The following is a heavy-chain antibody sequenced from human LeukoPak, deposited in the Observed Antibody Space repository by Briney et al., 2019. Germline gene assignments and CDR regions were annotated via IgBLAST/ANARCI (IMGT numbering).Heavy chain of an antibody. V-gene: IGHV3-11*06. J-gene: IGHJ4*02. Sequence: PGGSLRLSCAASGFTFSDYYMSWIRQAPGKGLEWVSYISSSSSYTNYADSVMGRFTISRDNAKNSLYLQMNSLRAEDTAVYYCAREHYDSSGYYGYWGQGTLVTVSS. CDR3: AREHYDSSGYYGY. D-gene: IGHD3-22*01. CDR1: GFTFSDYY. CDR2: ISSSSSYT.